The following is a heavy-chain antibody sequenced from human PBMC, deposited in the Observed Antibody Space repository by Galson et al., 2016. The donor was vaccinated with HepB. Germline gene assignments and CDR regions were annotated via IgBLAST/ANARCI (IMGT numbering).Heavy chain of an antibody. Sequence: SLRLSCAASGFTFRTYWMHWVRQAPKKGLEWVSRINPDGSSKIYADSVGGRFTISRDDARSTLYLQMNNLRAEDTAVYFCARVAFDWHHLDDWGQGALVTVSS. CDR1: GFTFRTYW. V-gene: IGHV3-74*01. CDR2: INPDGSSK. CDR3: ARVAFDWHHLDD. D-gene: IGHD3-9*01. J-gene: IGHJ4*02.